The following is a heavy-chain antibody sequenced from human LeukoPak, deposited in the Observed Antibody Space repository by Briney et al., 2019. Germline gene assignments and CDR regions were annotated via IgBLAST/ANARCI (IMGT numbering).Heavy chain of an antibody. Sequence: SDPLTLPCTVSGDSFRRGDYYWRWIRKPPGRGLHWIEYMYYSGSTYYNPSLKSRVTISVDTSKNQFSLKLSSVTAADTAVYYCARRGGGQWLVLDYWGQGTLVTVSS. V-gene: IGHV4-30-4*02. CDR2: MYYSGST. J-gene: IGHJ4*02. CDR1: GDSFRRGDYY. D-gene: IGHD6-19*01. CDR3: ARRGGGQWLVLDY.